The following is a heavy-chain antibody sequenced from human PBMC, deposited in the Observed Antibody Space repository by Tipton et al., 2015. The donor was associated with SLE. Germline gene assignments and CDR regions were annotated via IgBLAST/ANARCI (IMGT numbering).Heavy chain of an antibody. CDR3: ARGWFGELPFDY. J-gene: IGHJ4*02. CDR1: GFTFSSYF. Sequence: GSLRLSCAASGFTFSSYFMNWVRQAPGKGLEWVSYITSSSSYKYYADSVKGRFTISRDNAKNSLYLQMNSLRAEDTAVYYCARGWFGELPFDYWGQGTLVTVSS. CDR2: ITSSSSYK. V-gene: IGHV3-21*05. D-gene: IGHD3-10*01.